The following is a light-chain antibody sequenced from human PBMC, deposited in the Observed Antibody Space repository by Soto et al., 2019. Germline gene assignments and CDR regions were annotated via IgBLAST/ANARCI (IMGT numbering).Light chain of an antibody. CDR2: KAS. J-gene: IGKJ1*01. Sequence: DIQMTQSPSTLSASVGDRVTITCRASQSISSCLAWYQQKPGKAPKLLIYKASSVESGVPSRFSGSGSGTEFNLTLSSLQPDDFATYYCQQYNNYPWTFGQGTKVEIK. CDR1: QSISSC. CDR3: QQYNNYPWT. V-gene: IGKV1-5*03.